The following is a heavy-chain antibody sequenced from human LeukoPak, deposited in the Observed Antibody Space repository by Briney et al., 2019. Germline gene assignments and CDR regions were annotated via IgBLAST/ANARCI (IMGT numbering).Heavy chain of an antibody. V-gene: IGHV4-59*01. D-gene: IGHD6-13*01. Sequence: SETLSLTCTVSGGSISSYYWSWIRQPPGKGVEWIGYIYYSGSTNYNPSLKSRVTISVDTSKNQFSLKLSSVTAADTAVYYCARMYSSSSWFDPWGQGTLVTVSS. J-gene: IGHJ5*02. CDR1: GGSISSYY. CDR3: ARMYSSSSWFDP. CDR2: IYYSGST.